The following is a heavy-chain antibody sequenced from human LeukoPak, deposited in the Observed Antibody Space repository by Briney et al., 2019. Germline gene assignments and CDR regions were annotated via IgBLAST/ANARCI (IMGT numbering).Heavy chain of an antibody. D-gene: IGHD3-22*01. CDR1: GFTFSSSW. V-gene: IGHV3-7*01. Sequence: GGSLRLSCAASGFTFSSSWMSWVRQAPGKGLEWVANIKHDGTEKYCVDSVKGRFTISRDNAKNSLYLPMNSLRAEDTAVYYXXXXXYDTSGYYYDYWGQGTLVTVSS. J-gene: IGHJ4*02. CDR3: XXXXYDTSGYYYDY. CDR2: IKHDGTEK.